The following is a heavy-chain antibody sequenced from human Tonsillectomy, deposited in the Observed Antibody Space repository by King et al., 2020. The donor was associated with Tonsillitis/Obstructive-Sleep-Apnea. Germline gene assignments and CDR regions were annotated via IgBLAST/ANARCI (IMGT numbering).Heavy chain of an antibody. CDR1: GGSFSGYY. V-gene: IGHV4-34*01. Sequence: VQLQQWGAGLLKPSETLSLTCAVYGGSFSGYYWSWIRQPPGKGLEWIGEINHSGSTNYNPSLKSRVTISVDTSKNQFSLKLRAVTAADTTVYYCARGWVGDCSSTSCYKSYFDYWGQGTLVTVSS. CDR2: INHSGST. D-gene: IGHD2-2*02. CDR3: ARGWVGDCSSTSCYKSYFDY. J-gene: IGHJ4*02.